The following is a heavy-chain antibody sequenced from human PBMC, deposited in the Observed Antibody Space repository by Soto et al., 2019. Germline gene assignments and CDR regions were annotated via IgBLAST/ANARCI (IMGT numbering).Heavy chain of an antibody. CDR1: GYTFTKHD. Sequence: QVQLAQSGAEVKKPGASVKVSCQASGYTFTKHDMHWVRQAPGQGLEWMGVINPGNASPRYAQKFQGRVTVTSDTSTSTVCMELTSLTSDDTAVYYCARGSSSGSGGTGVLNVWGQGTMVTVSS. CDR3: ARGSSSGSGGTGVLNV. D-gene: IGHD3-10*01. CDR2: INPGNASP. J-gene: IGHJ3*01. V-gene: IGHV1-46*01.